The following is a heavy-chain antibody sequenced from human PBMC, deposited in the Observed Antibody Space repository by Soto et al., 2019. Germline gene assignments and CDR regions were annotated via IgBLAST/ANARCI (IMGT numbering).Heavy chain of an antibody. CDR3: ARVLAARLSRDFDY. CDR2: INPSGGT. V-gene: IGHV4-34*01. Sequence: QVQLQQWGAGLLKPSETLSLTCAVYGGSFSTDYWSWIRQPPGKGLEWIGEINPSGGTNYNPSLKSRVTISVATSKNQFSLKLSSVTAADTAVYYCARVLAARLSRDFDYWGQGTLVTVSS. D-gene: IGHD6-6*01. CDR1: GGSFSTDY. J-gene: IGHJ4*02.